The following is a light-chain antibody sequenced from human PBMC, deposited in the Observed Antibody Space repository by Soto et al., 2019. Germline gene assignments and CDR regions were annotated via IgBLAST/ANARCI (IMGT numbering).Light chain of an antibody. CDR3: LQHNSYPFT. V-gene: IGKV3-11*01. Sequence: EIVLTQSPGTLSLSPGERATLSCRASQSVSSYLAWYQQKPGQAPRLLIYAASNLQSGVPSRFSGSGSGTEFTLTISSLQPEDFATYYCLQHNSYPFTFGPGTKVDIK. CDR1: QSVSSY. J-gene: IGKJ3*01. CDR2: AAS.